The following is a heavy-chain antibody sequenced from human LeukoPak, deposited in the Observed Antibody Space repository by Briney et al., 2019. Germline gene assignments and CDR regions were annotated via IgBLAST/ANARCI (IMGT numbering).Heavy chain of an antibody. CDR3: ARDLGQDRGFTLGV. Sequence: PGGSLRLSCAASGSTVNSKYMSWVRQAPGKGLEWVSVFYSGGSTYYADSVKGRFTISRDNSKNTLYLQMNSLRDDDTAVYYCARDLGQDRGFTLGVWGQGTTVTVSS. CDR1: GSTVNSKY. CDR2: FYSGGST. D-gene: IGHD7-27*01. V-gene: IGHV3-66*01. J-gene: IGHJ6*02.